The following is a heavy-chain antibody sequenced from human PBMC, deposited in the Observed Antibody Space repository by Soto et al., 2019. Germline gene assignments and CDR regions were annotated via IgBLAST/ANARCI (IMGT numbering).Heavy chain of an antibody. CDR2: INPNSGGT. Sequence: GASVKVSCKASGYTFTGYYMHWVRQAPGQGLEWMGWINPNSGGTNYAQKFQGRVTMTRDTSISTAYMELSRLRSDDTAVYYCARELSSSSYATYYGMDVWGQGTTVTVSS. V-gene: IGHV1-2*02. CDR3: ARELSSSSYATYYGMDV. J-gene: IGHJ6*02. CDR1: GYTFTGYY. D-gene: IGHD6-13*01.